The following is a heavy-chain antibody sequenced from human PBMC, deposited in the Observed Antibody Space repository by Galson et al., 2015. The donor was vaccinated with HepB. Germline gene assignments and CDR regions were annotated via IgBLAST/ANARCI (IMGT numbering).Heavy chain of an antibody. CDR2: ISATGGST. CDR1: GFTFSNYA. CDR3: AKGTLSNVYYFDY. J-gene: IGHJ4*02. Sequence: SLRLSCAASGFTFSNYALSWVRQAPGKGLEWVSAISATGGSTYYADSGKGRFTVSRDNSMNTVYLQMTSLRADDTAVYYCAKGTLSNVYYFDYWGQGTPVTVAS. D-gene: IGHD3-3*02. V-gene: IGHV3-23*01.